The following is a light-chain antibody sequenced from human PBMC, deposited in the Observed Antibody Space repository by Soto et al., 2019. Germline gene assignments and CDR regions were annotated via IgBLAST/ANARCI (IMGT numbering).Light chain of an antibody. J-gene: IGKJ5*01. V-gene: IGKV3-11*01. Sequence: EIVLTQSPATLSSSPGERATLSCRDSQSVSSYLAWYQQKPGQAPRFLIYDASNRATGIPARFSGRGSGTDFTLTISSLEPEDFAVYYCQQRSNWPPTFGQGTRLEIK. CDR2: DAS. CDR3: QQRSNWPPT. CDR1: QSVSSY.